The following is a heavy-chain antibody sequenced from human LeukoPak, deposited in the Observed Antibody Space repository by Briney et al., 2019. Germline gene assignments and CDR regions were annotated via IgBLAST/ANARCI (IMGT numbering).Heavy chain of an antibody. D-gene: IGHD3-10*01. CDR1: GGSFSGYY. J-gene: IGHJ4*02. V-gene: IGHV4-34*01. CDR3: ARHKAMYYYGSGSSAAQYYYFDY. CDR2: INHSGST. Sequence: PSETLSLTCAVYGGSFSGYYWSWIRQPPGKGLEWIGEINHSGSTNYNPSLKSRVTISVDTSKNQFSLKLSSVTAADTAVYYCARHKAMYYYGSGSSAAQYYYFDYWGRGTLVTVSS.